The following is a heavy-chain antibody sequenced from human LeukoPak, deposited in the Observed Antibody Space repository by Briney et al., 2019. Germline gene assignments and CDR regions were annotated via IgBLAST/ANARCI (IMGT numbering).Heavy chain of an antibody. D-gene: IGHD3-10*01. V-gene: IGHV3-72*01. CDR3: VRLSRGAMNYHMDV. Sequence: PGGSLRLSCAASGFTFSDHYMDWVRQAPGKGLEWVGRSRNKANRYTTTHGESVRGRFTISRDDSENSLYLQLNSLKTEDTGVYYCVRLSRGAMNYHMDVWGKGTTVTIS. J-gene: IGHJ6*03. CDR2: SRNKANRYTT. CDR1: GFTFSDHY.